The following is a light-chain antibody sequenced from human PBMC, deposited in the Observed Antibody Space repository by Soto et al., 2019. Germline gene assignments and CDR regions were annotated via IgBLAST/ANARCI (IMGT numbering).Light chain of an antibody. V-gene: IGLV1-44*01. J-gene: IGLJ2*01. CDR1: SSNIGSNT. CDR3: AAWDDRMNGVI. CDR2: ANN. Sequence: QSVLTQPPSASGTPGQRVTISCSGGSSNIGSNTINWYQQLPGTAPKLLIYANNQRPSGVPARFSGSKSGTSASLAISGLQSDDEWEYYCAAWDDRMNGVIFGGGTKLTVL.